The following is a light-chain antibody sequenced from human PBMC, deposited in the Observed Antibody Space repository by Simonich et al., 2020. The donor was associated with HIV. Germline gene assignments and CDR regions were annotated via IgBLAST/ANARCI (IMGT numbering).Light chain of an antibody. CDR1: QSVSSSY. CDR3: QQYGSSPET. Sequence: EIVLTQSPGTLSFSPGERATLSCRARQSVSSSYLAWYQHKPGQAPRLLIYGASSRATGIPDRFSGSGSGTDFTLTISRLEPEDFAVYYCQQYGSSPETFGQGTKVEIK. J-gene: IGKJ1*01. V-gene: IGKV3-20*01. CDR2: GAS.